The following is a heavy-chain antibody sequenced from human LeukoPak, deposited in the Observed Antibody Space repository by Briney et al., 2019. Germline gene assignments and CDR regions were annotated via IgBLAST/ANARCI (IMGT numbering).Heavy chain of an antibody. Sequence: GGSLRLSCAASGFSFSSHSMHWVRQAPGKGLEWVAVISYDGSNKYYADSVKGRFTISRDNSKNTLYLQMNSLRAEDTAVYYCAGYYDSSGYLVSSYFDYWGQGTLVTVSS. V-gene: IGHV3-30*04. CDR3: AGYYDSSGYLVSSYFDY. D-gene: IGHD3-22*01. J-gene: IGHJ4*02. CDR2: ISYDGSNK. CDR1: GFSFSSHS.